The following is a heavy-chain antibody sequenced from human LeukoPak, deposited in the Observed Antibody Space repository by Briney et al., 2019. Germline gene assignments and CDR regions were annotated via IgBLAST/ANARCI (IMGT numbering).Heavy chain of an antibody. D-gene: IGHD3-22*01. J-gene: IGHJ4*02. V-gene: IGHV3-23*01. CDR1: GFTFSTNA. CDR3: ATTYYNDTSGWIHFDY. Sequence: GGSLRLSCAASGFTFSTNAMNWVRQAPGKGLEWVSAISVSCGSTYYADSVKGRFTVSRDNSKNTLYLQMNSLRAEDTAVYYCATTYYNDTSGWIHFDYWGQGTLVTVSS. CDR2: ISVSCGST.